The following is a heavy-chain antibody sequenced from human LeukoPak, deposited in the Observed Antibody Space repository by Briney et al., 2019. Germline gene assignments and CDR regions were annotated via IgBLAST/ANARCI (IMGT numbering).Heavy chain of an antibody. CDR1: GFTLSSFS. Sequence: GGSLRLSCAASGFTLSSFSMHWVRQSPGRGLEYVSAINYKGGTTYYTDSVKGRFTISRDNSKNTLYLQMASLRDEDMGVYYCARVGPATAFDYWGQGTQVTVSS. CDR2: INYKGGTT. J-gene: IGHJ4*02. V-gene: IGHV3-64*02. CDR3: ARVGPATAFDY.